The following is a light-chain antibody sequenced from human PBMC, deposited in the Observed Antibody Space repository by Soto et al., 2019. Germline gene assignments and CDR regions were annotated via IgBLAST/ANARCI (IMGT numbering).Light chain of an antibody. Sequence: SYELTQPPSVSVAPGQTARITCGGNNIGSQSVHWYQQKPGQAPVVVVYDDNDRPSGIPERFSGSNSVNTATLTISRVEAGDEADYYCQVWDSSSDHRVFGGGTQLTVL. V-gene: IGLV3-21*02. CDR1: NIGSQS. CDR3: QVWDSSSDHRV. J-gene: IGLJ3*02. CDR2: DDN.